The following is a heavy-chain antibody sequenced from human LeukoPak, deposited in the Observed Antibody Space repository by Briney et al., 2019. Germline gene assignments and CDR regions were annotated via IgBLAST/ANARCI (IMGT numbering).Heavy chain of an antibody. V-gene: IGHV3-13*01. J-gene: IGHJ4*02. CDR2: IGIRGDT. CDR3: ARGGIQVSGIDEFDY. CDR1: GFTFIDYD. D-gene: IGHD6-19*01. Sequence: GGSLRLSSAASGFTFIDYDMHWVRQVIGKGLEWVSAIGIRGDTHYSGSVKGRFTISRENAESSLYLQMNSLRAEDTAVYYCARGGIQVSGIDEFDYWGQGTLVTVSS.